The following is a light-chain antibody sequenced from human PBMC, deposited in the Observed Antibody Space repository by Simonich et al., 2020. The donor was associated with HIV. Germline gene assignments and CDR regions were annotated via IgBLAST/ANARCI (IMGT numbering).Light chain of an antibody. J-gene: IGLJ2*01. Sequence: QSVLTQPPSASGTPGQRVTISCTGSSSNIGAGYDVHWYQQLPGTAPKLLIYGNSKRPAGVPDRFSGSKSGTSASLAITGLQAEDEADYYCQSYDSSLSVVFGGGTKLTVL. V-gene: IGLV1-40*01. CDR1: SSNIGAGYD. CDR2: GNS. CDR3: QSYDSSLSVV.